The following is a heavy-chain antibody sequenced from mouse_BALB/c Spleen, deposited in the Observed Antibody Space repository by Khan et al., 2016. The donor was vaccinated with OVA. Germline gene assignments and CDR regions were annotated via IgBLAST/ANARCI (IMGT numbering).Heavy chain of an antibody. CDR3: AGGGAAYDRSDGGAMEY. CDR1: GYTFTTAG. Sequence: QIQLVQSGPELKKPGETVRISCKASGYTFTTAGIQWVQKMPGKGLKWIGWLNTHSGVPKYAEDFKGRFAFSLEISVNTAYLQITNLKNEDTATYFCAGGGAAYDRSDGGAMEYWGQGTSVTVSS. V-gene: IGHV9-4*02. CDR2: LNTHSGVP. D-gene: IGHD1-1*01. J-gene: IGHJ4*01.